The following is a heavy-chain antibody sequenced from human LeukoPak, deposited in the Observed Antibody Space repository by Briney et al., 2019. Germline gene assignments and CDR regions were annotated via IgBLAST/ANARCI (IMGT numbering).Heavy chain of an antibody. Sequence: PGGSLRLSCAASGFTFSSYAMSWVRQAPGKGLEWVSAVSDSGGSTYYADSVKGRFTISRDNSKNTLYLQMNSLRAEDTAVYYCAKDPDYYDSSGIDYWGQGTLVTVSS. CDR1: GFTFSSYA. J-gene: IGHJ4*02. CDR3: AKDPDYYDSSGIDY. D-gene: IGHD3-22*01. V-gene: IGHV3-23*01. CDR2: VSDSGGST.